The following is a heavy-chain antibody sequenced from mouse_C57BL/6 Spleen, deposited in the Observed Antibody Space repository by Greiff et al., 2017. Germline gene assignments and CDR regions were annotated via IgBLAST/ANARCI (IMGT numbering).Heavy chain of an antibody. V-gene: IGHV1-52*01. Sequence: QVQLQQPGAELVRPGSSVKLSCKASGYTFTSYWMHWVKQRPIQGLEWIGNIDPSDSETHSNQKVKEKATLTVDKSSSTAYMQLSSLTSEDSAVYYCARGLCNWDYLDYGGQGTTLTVSS. J-gene: IGHJ2*01. D-gene: IGHD4-1*01. CDR1: GYTFTSYW. CDR3: ARGLCNWDYLDY. CDR2: IDPSDSET.